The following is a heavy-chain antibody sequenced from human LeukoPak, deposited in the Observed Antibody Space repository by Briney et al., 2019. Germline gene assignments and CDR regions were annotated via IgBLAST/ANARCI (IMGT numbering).Heavy chain of an antibody. CDR2: ISSSSSYI. CDR3: ARGYCSGGSCYSGLIDC. CDR1: GFTFSSYS. Sequence: GGSLRLSCAASGFTFSSYSMNWVRQAPGKGLEWVSSISSSSSYIYYADSVKGRFTISRDNAKNSLYLQMNSLRAEDTAVYYCARGYCSGGSCYSGLIDCWGQGTLVTVSS. J-gene: IGHJ4*02. V-gene: IGHV3-21*01. D-gene: IGHD2-15*01.